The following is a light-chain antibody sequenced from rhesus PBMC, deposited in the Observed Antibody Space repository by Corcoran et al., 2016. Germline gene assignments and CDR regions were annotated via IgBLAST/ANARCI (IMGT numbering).Light chain of an antibody. J-gene: IGKJ3*01. Sequence: DIVMTQTPLSLPVTLGEPASISCRSSQCLVYSVGKTYLYWYLQKPGPYPQLVMSLVSKRASGVPGKFSGSGSGTDFTLQISRVEAEDVGISFCLQALRSPFTVGPGTKLDIK. CDR1: QCLVYSVGKTY. V-gene: IGKV2-82*02. CDR2: LVS. CDR3: LQALRSPFT.